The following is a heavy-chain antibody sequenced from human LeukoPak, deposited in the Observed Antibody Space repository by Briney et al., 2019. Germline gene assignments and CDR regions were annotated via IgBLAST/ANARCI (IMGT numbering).Heavy chain of an antibody. CDR2: IYYSGST. CDR1: GDSISSSPNY. CDR3: ARRLKPMFSFASYFHY. V-gene: IGHV4-39*01. D-gene: IGHD3-10*02. Sequence: SETLSLTCTVSGDSISSSPNYWDWIRQPPGKGLEWIGSIYYSGSTYYNPSLTSRVTISVDTSKNQFSLKLSSVTAADTAVYYCARRLKPMFSFASYFHYWGQGTLVTVSS. J-gene: IGHJ4*02.